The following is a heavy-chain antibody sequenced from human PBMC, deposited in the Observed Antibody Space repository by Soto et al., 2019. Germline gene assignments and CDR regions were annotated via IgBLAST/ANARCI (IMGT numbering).Heavy chain of an antibody. Sequence: ASVKVSCKASGYTFTSYAMHWVRQAPGQRLEWMGWINAGNGNTKYSQKFQGRVTITRDTSASTAYMELSSLRPEDTAVYYCARDKWNNWNYFDYWGQGTLVTVSS. D-gene: IGHD1-20*01. J-gene: IGHJ4*02. CDR3: ARDKWNNWNYFDY. CDR2: INAGNGNT. CDR1: GYTFTSYA. V-gene: IGHV1-3*01.